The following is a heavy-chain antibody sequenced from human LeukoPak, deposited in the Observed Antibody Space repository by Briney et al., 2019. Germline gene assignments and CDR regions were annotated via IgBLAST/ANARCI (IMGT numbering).Heavy chain of an antibody. Sequence: GGSLRLSCAASGFIFSDHWMHWVRQAPGKGLVWLSRINNDGSSTIYADSVKGRFTFSRDNAENTLFLEMSSLRVEDTAVYYCARNEYSSSGSGQVDVWGQGTTVTVSS. CDR1: GFIFSDHW. CDR3: ARNEYSSSGSGQVDV. V-gene: IGHV3-74*01. J-gene: IGHJ6*02. D-gene: IGHD5-18*01. CDR2: INNDGSST.